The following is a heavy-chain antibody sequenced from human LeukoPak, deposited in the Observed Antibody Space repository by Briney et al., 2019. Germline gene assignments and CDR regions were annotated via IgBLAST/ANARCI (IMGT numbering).Heavy chain of an antibody. Sequence: GRSLRLSCAASGFTFSSFGMYWVRQAPGKGLEWVALISYDGSNKYYADSVKGRFTISRDNSKSTLYLQMNSLRAEDTAVYYCAKGGRSSWHNDCWGQGSLVTVSS. CDR2: ISYDGSNK. CDR1: GFTFSSFG. V-gene: IGHV3-30*18. J-gene: IGHJ4*02. CDR3: AKGGRSSWHNDC. D-gene: IGHD6-13*01.